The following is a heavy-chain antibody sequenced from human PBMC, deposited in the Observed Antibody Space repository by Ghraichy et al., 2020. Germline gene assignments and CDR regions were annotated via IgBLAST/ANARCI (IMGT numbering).Heavy chain of an antibody. V-gene: IGHV3-21*01. J-gene: IGHJ4*02. CDR3: ARAEFGVVNFLGY. CDR2: ISSSSSYI. CDR1: GFTFSSYS. D-gene: IGHD3-3*01. Sequence: LSLTCAASGFTFSSYSMNWVRQAPGKGLEWVSSISSSSSYIYYADSVKGRFTISRDNAKNSLYLQMNSLRAEDTAVYYCARAEFGVVNFLGYWGQGTLVTVSS.